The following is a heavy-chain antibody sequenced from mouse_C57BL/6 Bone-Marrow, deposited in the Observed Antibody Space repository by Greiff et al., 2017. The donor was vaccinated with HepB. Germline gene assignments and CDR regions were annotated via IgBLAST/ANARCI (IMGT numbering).Heavy chain of an antibody. Sequence: VMLVESGAELARPGASVKLSCKASGYTFTSYGISWVKQRTGQGLEWIGEIYPRSGNTYYNEKFKGKATLTADKSSSTAYMELRSLTSEDSAVYFCARGGGPHYYAMDYWGQGTSVTVSS. V-gene: IGHV1-81*01. CDR2: IYPRSGNT. CDR3: ARGGGPHYYAMDY. J-gene: IGHJ4*01. D-gene: IGHD3-3*01. CDR1: GYTFTSYG.